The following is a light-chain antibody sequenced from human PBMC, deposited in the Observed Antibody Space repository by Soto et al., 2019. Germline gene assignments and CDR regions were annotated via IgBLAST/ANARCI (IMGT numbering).Light chain of an antibody. Sequence: EIVLTQSPGSLSLSPGERATLSCRASQSVSSSYLAWYQQKPGQAPRLLIYGASTRANGIPVRFSGRGSGTPFTLTISRLEPEDFAVYYCQHYVTSSITFGQGTRLEIK. CDR1: QSVSSSY. J-gene: IGKJ5*01. CDR2: GAS. CDR3: QHYVTSSIT. V-gene: IGKV3-20*01.